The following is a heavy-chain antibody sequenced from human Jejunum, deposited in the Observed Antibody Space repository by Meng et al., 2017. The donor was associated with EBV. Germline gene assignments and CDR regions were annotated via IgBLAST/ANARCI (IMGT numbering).Heavy chain of an antibody. CDR2: VIPIFATA. V-gene: IGHV1-69*06. J-gene: IGHJ4*02. D-gene: IGHD3-16*02. CDR3: ARSSGGVVADYFDY. CDR1: GGTFSNYA. Sequence: QRVQSGARVQKPGSSVKVPCKASGGTFSNYAFSWVRQAPGQGLEWMGGVIPIFATANYAQRFQGRVTITADKSTSTAYMELRSLRSEDTAVYYCARSSGGVVADYFDYWGQGTLVTVSS.